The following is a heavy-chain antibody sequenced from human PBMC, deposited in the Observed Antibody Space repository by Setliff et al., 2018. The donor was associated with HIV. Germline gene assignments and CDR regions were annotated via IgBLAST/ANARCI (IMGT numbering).Heavy chain of an antibody. J-gene: IGHJ4*02. CDR2: ISVKFGKT. CDR1: GYSLSNFG. D-gene: IGHD6-13*01. CDR3: ARDRRGRGIEAAGPYYYFDS. V-gene: IGHV1-18*01. Sequence: ASVKVSCKASGYSLSNFGFSWVRQAPGQGLEWMGWISVKFGKTSYAQKFEDRLTMTIDTSTSTAYMDLTSLTADDTAVYYCARDRRGRGIEAAGPYYYFDSWGQGTLITVSS.